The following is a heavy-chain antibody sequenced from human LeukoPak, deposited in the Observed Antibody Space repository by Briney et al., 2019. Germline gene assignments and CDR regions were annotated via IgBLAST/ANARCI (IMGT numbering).Heavy chain of an antibody. CDR1: GYSLTELS. V-gene: IGHV1-24*01. CDR3: PTGRYVGAIDY. CDR2: FDPEDGET. J-gene: IGHJ4*02. D-gene: IGHD1-1*01. Sequence: ASVKVSCKVSGYSLTELSMRWVRQAPGNALEWMGGFDPEDGETIYAQKFQGRVTMTEDTSTDTAYMELSSLRSEDTAVYYCPTGRYVGAIDYWGQGTLVTVSS.